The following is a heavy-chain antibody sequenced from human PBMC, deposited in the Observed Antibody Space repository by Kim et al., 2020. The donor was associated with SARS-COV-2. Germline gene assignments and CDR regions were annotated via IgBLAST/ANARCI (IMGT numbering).Heavy chain of an antibody. J-gene: IGHJ6*02. Sequence: GGSLILSCAASGFTFSSYDMHWFRQATGKGLEWVSAIATAGDTYYPGSGNGRFTISRENAKTSLYLQMNSLRDGDTAVYYCARGGRGGSAIFGVVIIDPYGMDVWGQGITVTVS. CDR2: IATAGDT. V-gene: IGHV3-13*04. D-gene: IGHD3-3*01. CDR1: GFTFSSYD. CDR3: ARGGRGGSAIFGVVIIDPYGMDV.